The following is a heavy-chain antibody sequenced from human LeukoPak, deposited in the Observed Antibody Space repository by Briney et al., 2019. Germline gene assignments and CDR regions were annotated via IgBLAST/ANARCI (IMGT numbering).Heavy chain of an antibody. Sequence: ASVKVSCKASGYTFTSYYMHWVRQAPGQGLEWMGIINPSGGSTSYAQKFQGRVTMTRDTSTSTVYMELSSLRSDDTAVYYCARVPKIRFLEWLPPDYWGQGTLVTVSS. V-gene: IGHV1-46*01. CDR2: INPSGGST. CDR1: GYTFTSYY. D-gene: IGHD3-3*01. CDR3: ARVPKIRFLEWLPPDY. J-gene: IGHJ4*02.